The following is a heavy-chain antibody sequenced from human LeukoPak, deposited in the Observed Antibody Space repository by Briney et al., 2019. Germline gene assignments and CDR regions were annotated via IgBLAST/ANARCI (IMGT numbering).Heavy chain of an antibody. CDR2: IYYSGST. Sequence: SETLSLTCTVSGGSISSHYWSWIRQPPGKGLEWIGYIYYSGSTNYNPSLKSRVTISVDTSKNQFSLKLSSVTAADTAVYYCARATYDSSGYYVDYWGQGTLVTVSS. CDR3: ARATYDSSGYYVDY. J-gene: IGHJ4*02. CDR1: GGSISSHY. D-gene: IGHD3-22*01. V-gene: IGHV4-59*11.